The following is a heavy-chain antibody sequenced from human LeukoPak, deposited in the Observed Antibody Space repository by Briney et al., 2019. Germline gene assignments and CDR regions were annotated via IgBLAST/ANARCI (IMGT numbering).Heavy chain of an antibody. V-gene: IGHV1-24*01. D-gene: IGHD1-7*01. Sequence: GGSLRLSCAASGFIFRNATMSWVRQAPGKGLEWIGGFDREDDEAVYEQRFQGRVTMTEDPSTETAYMELSSLTSEDAGVYYCATDVTGTAPYDFWGQGTLVTVSS. CDR3: ATDVTGTAPYDF. CDR2: FDREDDEA. CDR1: GFIFRNAT. J-gene: IGHJ4*02.